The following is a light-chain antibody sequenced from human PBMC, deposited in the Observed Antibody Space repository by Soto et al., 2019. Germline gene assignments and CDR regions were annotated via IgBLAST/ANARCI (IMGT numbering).Light chain of an antibody. Sequence: EIVLTQSPGTLSLSPGERATLSCRASQRVSSSYLAWYQQKPGQPPRLVMYATSSRATGIPARSSGSGSGTDFTLTISRLEPEDFAVYYCQQYGSSSWTFGQGTKVDIK. V-gene: IGKV3-20*01. J-gene: IGKJ1*01. CDR3: QQYGSSSWT. CDR1: QRVSSSY. CDR2: ATS.